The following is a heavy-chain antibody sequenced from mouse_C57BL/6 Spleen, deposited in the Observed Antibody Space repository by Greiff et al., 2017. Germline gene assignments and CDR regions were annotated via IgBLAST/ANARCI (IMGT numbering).Heavy chain of an antibody. V-gene: IGHV5-17*01. D-gene: IGHD2-2*01. CDR3: ARRGYDEGYYAMDY. Sequence: EVQGVESGGGLVKPGGSLKLSCAASGFTFSDYGMHWVRQAPGKGLEWVAYISSGRSTIYYADTVKGRFTISRDNAKNTLCLQNTRRRSEDTAMYYCARRGYDEGYYAMDYWGQGTSVTVSS. CDR2: ISSGRSTI. CDR1: GFTFSDYG. J-gene: IGHJ4*01.